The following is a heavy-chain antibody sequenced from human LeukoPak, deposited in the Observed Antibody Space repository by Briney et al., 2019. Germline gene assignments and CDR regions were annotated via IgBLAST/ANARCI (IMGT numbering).Heavy chain of an antibody. D-gene: IGHD1-26*01. CDR3: ASEWDGYYYYYMDV. V-gene: IGHV3-23*01. CDR1: GFTFSSYA. Sequence: RGESLKISCAASGFTFSSYAMSWVRQAPGKGLEWVSAISGSGGSTYYADSVKGRFTISRDNSKNTLYLQMNSLRAEDTAVYYCASEWDGYYYYYMDVWGKGTTVTVSS. CDR2: ISGSGGST. J-gene: IGHJ6*03.